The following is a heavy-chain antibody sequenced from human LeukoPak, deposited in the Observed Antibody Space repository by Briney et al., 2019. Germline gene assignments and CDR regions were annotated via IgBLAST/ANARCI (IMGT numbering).Heavy chain of an antibody. CDR3: ARDPTTVPDYYYYYMDV. V-gene: IGHV4-4*02. CDR2: IYHSGST. D-gene: IGHD4-17*01. Sequence: SGTLSLTCAVSGGSISSSNWWSWVRQPPGKGLEWIGEIYHSGSTNYNPSLKSRVTISVDKSKNQFSLKLSSVTAADTAVYYCARDPTTVPDYYYYYMDVWGKGTTVTVSS. J-gene: IGHJ6*03. CDR1: GGSISSSNW.